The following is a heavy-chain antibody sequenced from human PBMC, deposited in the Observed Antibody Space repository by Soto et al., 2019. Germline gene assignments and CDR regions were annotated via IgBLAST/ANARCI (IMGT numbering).Heavy chain of an antibody. CDR3: GRALRGFSAFDI. Sequence: SETLSLTCTVSSGSISSTNLWSWVRQPPGKGLEWIGEIYHSGSINYNPSLNSRVTISVDKSKNHFSLTLSSVTAADTAVYYWGRALRGFSAFDIWGKGTLVT. CDR2: IYHSGSI. J-gene: IGHJ3*02. D-gene: IGHD3-16*01. CDR1: SGSISSTNL. V-gene: IGHV4-4*02.